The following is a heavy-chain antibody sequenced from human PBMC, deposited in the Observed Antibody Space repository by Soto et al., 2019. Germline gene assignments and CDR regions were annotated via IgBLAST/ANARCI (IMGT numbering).Heavy chain of an antibody. D-gene: IGHD3-3*01. CDR2: IYSGGST. V-gene: IGHV3-66*01. CDR3: ARERDDFYYMDV. J-gene: IGHJ6*03. Sequence: GGSLRLSCAASGFTVSSNYMSWVRQAPGKGLEWVSVIYSGGSTYYADSVKGRFTISRDNSKNTLYLQMNSLRAEDTAVYYCARERDDFYYMDVWGKGTTVTVSS. CDR1: GFTVSSNY.